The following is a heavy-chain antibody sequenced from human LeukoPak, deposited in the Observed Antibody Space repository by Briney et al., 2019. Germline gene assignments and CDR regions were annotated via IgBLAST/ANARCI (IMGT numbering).Heavy chain of an antibody. D-gene: IGHD3-22*01. CDR2: IYYSGST. CDR1: GGSISSYY. V-gene: IGHV4-59*08. CDR3: ARRVYYYDSSGYLDWFDP. J-gene: IGHJ5*02. Sequence: SEALSLTCTVSGGSISSYYWSWIRQPPGKGLEWIGYIYYSGSTNYNPSLKSRVTISVDTSKNQFSLKLSSVTAADTAVYYCARRVYYYDSSGYLDWFDPWGQGTVVTVSS.